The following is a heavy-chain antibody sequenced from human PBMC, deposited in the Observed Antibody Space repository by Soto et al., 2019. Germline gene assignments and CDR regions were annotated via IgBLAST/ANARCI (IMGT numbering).Heavy chain of an antibody. J-gene: IGHJ6*01. Sequence: ASVKVSCKASGYTFTSYGISWVRQAPGQGLEWMGWISAYNGNTNYAQKLQGRVTMTTDTSTSTAYMELRSLRFDDTAVYYCARDSYYDAWSGYPPNYGTEVWGQGTTVSVS. D-gene: IGHD3-3*01. CDR1: GYTFTSYG. V-gene: IGHV1-18*01. CDR3: ARDSYYDAWSGYPPNYGTEV. CDR2: ISAYNGNT.